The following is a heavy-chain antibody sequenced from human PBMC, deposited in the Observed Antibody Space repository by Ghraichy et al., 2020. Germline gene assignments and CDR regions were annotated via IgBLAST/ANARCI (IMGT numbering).Heavy chain of an antibody. CDR3: ARDADT. J-gene: IGHJ5*02. CDR2: IYHSGTT. Sequence: SETLSLTCAVSGGSISSSNWWSWVRQPPGKGLDWIGEIYHSGTTNYNPSLKSRVTISVDKPKNQFSLKLNSVTAADTAVYYCARDADTWGQGTLVTVSS. CDR1: GGSISSSNW. V-gene: IGHV4-4*02.